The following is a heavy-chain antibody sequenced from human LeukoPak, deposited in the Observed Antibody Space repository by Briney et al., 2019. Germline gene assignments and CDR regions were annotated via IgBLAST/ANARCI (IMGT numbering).Heavy chain of an antibody. D-gene: IGHD2-2*01. CDR2: IYYNRGT. CDR1: SDSISNSAYH. J-gene: IGHJ4*02. Sequence: SETLSLTCTVSSDSISNSAYHWGWIRQPPGRGLEWIGTIYYNRGTYYNPSLKSRVTISVDTSKNQFSLKLSSVTAADTAVYYCARAIVVVPAAQYYFDYWGQGTLVTVSS. CDR3: ARAIVVVPAAQYYFDY. V-gene: IGHV4-39*01.